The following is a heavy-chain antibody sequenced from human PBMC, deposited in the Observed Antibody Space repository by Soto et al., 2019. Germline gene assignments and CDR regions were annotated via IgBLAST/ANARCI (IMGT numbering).Heavy chain of an antibody. V-gene: IGHV3-15*07. D-gene: IGHD2-15*01. CDR3: TPSSTSTAATFGY. CDR1: GFNFSHAW. CDR2: VKSKVEGGTI. J-gene: IGHJ4*02. Sequence: PGGSLRLSCDASGFNFSHAWMNWVRQAPGKGLEWVGRVKSKVEGGTIDVAAPVQGRFDISRDDPRKTLYLQMNNLTPGDTGTYYCTPSSTSTAATFGYWGQGIPVTVSS.